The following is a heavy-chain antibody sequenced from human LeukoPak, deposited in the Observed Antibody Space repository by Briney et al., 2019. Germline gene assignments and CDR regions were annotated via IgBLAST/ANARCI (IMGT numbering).Heavy chain of an antibody. CDR2: ISGSGGSK. J-gene: IGHJ6*02. V-gene: IGHV3-23*01. CDR1: GFTFSSYA. D-gene: IGHD3-10*01. CDR3: AKLTSASGAYGVDV. Sequence: GGSLRLSCAAYGFTFSSYAMNWVRQAPGKGLEWVSTISGSGGSKHYADSVEGRLTISRDNSKSTVYLQMNSLRAEDTAIYYCAKLTSASGAYGVDVWGQGTTVTVPS.